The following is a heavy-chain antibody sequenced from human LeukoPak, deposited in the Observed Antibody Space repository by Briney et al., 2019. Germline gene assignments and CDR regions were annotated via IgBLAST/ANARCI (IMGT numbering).Heavy chain of an antibody. D-gene: IGHD6-6*01. J-gene: IGHJ5*02. CDR1: GYTFTSYD. Sequence: ASVKVSCKASGYTFTSYDINWVRQATGQELEWMGWMNPNSGNTGYAQKFQGRVTMTRNTSISTAYMELSSLRSEDTAVYYCARGGRRIAARQRGNWFDPWGQGTLVTVSS. V-gene: IGHV1-8*01. CDR3: ARGGRRIAARQRGNWFDP. CDR2: MNPNSGNT.